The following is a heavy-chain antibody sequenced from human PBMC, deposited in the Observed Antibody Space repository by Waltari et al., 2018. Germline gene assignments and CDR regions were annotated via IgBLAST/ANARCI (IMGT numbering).Heavy chain of an antibody. J-gene: IGHJ4*02. Sequence: QVQLQESGPGLVKPSETLSLTCTVSGGSISSYYWSWIRQPPGKGLEWIGYIYYSGSTNYNPSLKSRVTISVDTSKNQFSLKLSSVTAADTAVYYCARENTDITGTSRYFDYWGQGTLVTVSS. CDR2: IYYSGST. V-gene: IGHV4-59*01. CDR3: ARENTDITGTSRYFDY. CDR1: GGSISSYY. D-gene: IGHD1-7*01.